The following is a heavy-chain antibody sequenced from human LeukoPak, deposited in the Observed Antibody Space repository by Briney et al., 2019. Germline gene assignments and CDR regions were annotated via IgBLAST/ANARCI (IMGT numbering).Heavy chain of an antibody. CDR3: ATWAFYHNLDV. CDR2: IKADGSGT. CDR1: GFNIGPYA. D-gene: IGHD1-1*01. V-gene: IGHV3-43*02. Sequence: XGSLRLSCAASGFNIGPYAMYWVRQGPGRGLEWVSVIKADGSGTFYSDSVRGRFTTSRDNSKNSLYLQMSSLTSVDTALYYCATWAFYHNLDVWGQGTTVAVSS. J-gene: IGHJ6*02.